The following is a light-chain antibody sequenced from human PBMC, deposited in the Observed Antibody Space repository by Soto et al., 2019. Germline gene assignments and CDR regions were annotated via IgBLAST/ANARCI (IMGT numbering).Light chain of an antibody. CDR3: SSYTSSSTPYV. CDR2: EVS. CDR1: SSDVGGYNY. V-gene: IGLV2-14*01. J-gene: IGLJ1*01. Sequence: QPVLTQPASVSGSPGQSITISCTGTSSDVGGYNYVSWYQQHPGKAPKLMIYEVSNRPSGVSNRFSGSKSGNTDSLTISGLQAEDEADYYCSSYTSSSTPYVFGTGTKLTVL.